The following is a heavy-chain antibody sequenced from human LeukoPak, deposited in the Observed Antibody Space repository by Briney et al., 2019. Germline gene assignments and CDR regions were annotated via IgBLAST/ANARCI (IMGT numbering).Heavy chain of an antibody. CDR3: AKDSQYCSGGSCYQGLDY. D-gene: IGHD2-15*01. V-gene: IGHV3-23*01. CDR2: ISGSGGST. CDR1: GFTFSSYA. Sequence: PGGSLRLSCAASGFTFSSYAMSWVRQAPGKGLEWVSAISGSGGSTCYADSVKGRFTISRDNSKNTLYLQMNSLRAEDTAVYYCAKDSQYCSGGSCYQGLDYWGQGTLVTVSS. J-gene: IGHJ4*02.